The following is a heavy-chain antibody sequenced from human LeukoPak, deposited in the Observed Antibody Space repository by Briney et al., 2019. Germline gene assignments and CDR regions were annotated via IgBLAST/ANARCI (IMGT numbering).Heavy chain of an antibody. D-gene: IGHD1-26*01. J-gene: IGHJ3*02. CDR3: AKTGVGGTYDAFAI. CDR2: ISGSGGNT. CDR1: GFTFSSYW. V-gene: IGHV3-23*01. Sequence: GGSLRLSCAASGFTFSSYWMSWVRQAPGKGLEWVSSISGSGGNTYYADSVKGRFTISRDNSKNSLYLQMNSLRAEDTAVYYCAKTGVGGTYDAFAIWGQGTLVTVSS.